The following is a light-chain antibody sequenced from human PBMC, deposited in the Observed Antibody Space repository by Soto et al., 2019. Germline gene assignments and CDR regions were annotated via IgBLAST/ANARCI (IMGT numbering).Light chain of an antibody. J-gene: IGLJ2*01. CDR2: EGS. Sequence: QSALTQPASVSGSPGQSITISCTGTSSDVGSYNLVSWYQQHPDKAPKLMIYEGSRRPSGVSNRFSGPKSGNTASLTISGLQAEDEADYYCCSYAGSSTFVVFGGGTKLTVL. CDR1: SSDVGSYNL. CDR3: CSYAGSSTFVV. V-gene: IGLV2-23*03.